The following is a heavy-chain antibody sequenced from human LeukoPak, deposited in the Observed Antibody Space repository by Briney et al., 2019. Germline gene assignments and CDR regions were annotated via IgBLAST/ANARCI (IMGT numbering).Heavy chain of an antibody. CDR3: ARVAAAGTTYFDY. D-gene: IGHD6-13*01. CDR1: GGTFSSYA. J-gene: IGHJ4*02. Sequence: GASVKVSCKASGGTFSSYAISWVRQAPGQGLEWMGGIIPIFGTANYAQKFQGRVTITADESTSTAYMELSSLRSEDTAVYYCARVAAAGTTYFDYWGQGTLVTVSS. CDR2: IIPIFGTA. V-gene: IGHV1-69*13.